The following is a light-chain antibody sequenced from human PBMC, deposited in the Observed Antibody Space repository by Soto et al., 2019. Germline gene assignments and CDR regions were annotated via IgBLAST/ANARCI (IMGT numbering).Light chain of an antibody. Sequence: QSALTQPPSPSGSPGQSVTISCPGTSSDVGGYNYVSWYQQHPGKAPKLMIYEVSKRPSGVPDRFSGSKSGNTASLTVSGLQAEDEADYYCSSYAGSSYVFGTGTKVTVL. J-gene: IGLJ1*01. CDR3: SSYAGSSYV. CDR2: EVS. CDR1: SSDVGGYNY. V-gene: IGLV2-8*01.